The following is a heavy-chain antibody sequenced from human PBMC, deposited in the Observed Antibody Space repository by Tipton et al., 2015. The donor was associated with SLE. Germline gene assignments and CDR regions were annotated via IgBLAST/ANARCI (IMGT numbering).Heavy chain of an antibody. Sequence: GLVKPSETLSLTCTVSGGSISSYYWSWIRQPAGKGLEWIGRIYTSGSTNYNPSLKSRVTMSVDTSKNQFSLKLSSVTAADTAVYYCARGRAVAGPPYYYYGMDVWGQGTTVTVSS. CDR3: ARGRAVAGPPYYYYGMDV. D-gene: IGHD6-19*01. CDR1: GGSISSYY. CDR2: IYTSGST. V-gene: IGHV4-4*07. J-gene: IGHJ6*02.